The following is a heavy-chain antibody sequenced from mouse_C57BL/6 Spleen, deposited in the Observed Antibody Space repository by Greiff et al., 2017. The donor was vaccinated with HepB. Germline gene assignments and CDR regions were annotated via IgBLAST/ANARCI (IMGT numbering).Heavy chain of an antibody. J-gene: IGHJ2*01. V-gene: IGHV5-6*01. CDR1: GFTFSSYG. Sequence: EVQVVESGGDLVKPGGSLKLSCAASGFTFSSYGMSWVRQTPDKRLEWVATISSGGSYTYYPDSVKGRFTISRDNAKNTLYLQMSSLKSEDTAMYYCARPFQNYFDYWGQGTTLTVSS. CDR3: ARPFQNYFDY. CDR2: ISSGGSYT.